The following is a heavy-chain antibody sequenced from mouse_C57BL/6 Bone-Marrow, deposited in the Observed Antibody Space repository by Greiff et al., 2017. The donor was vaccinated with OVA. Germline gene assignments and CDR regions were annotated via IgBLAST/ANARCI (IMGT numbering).Heavy chain of an antibody. CDR1: GYTFTSYW. J-gene: IGHJ4*01. V-gene: IGHV1-55*01. Sequence: VQLQQPGAELVKPGASVKMSCKASGYTFTSYWITWVKQRPGQGLEWIGDIYPGSGSTNYNEKFKSKATLTVDTSSSTAYMQLSSLTSEDSAVYYCARNGGYYSNDDYAMDYWGQGTSVTVSS. D-gene: IGHD2-5*01. CDR2: IYPGSGST. CDR3: ARNGGYYSNDDYAMDY.